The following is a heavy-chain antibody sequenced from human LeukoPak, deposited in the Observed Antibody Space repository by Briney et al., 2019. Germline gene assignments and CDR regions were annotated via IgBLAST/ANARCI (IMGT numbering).Heavy chain of an antibody. CDR2: ISACNGNT. Sequence: ASVKVSCKASGYTFTSYGISWVRQAPGQGLEWMGWISACNGNTNYAQKLQGRVTMTTDTSTSTAYMELRSLRSDDTAVYYCAREAYGDYVEDYWGQGTLVTVSS. V-gene: IGHV1-18*01. CDR1: GYTFTSYG. J-gene: IGHJ4*02. CDR3: AREAYGDYVEDY. D-gene: IGHD4-17*01.